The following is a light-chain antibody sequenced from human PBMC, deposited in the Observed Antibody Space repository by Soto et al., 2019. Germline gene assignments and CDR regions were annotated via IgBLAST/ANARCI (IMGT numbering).Light chain of an antibody. V-gene: IGKV1-27*01. CDR1: QNINNY. Sequence: DIQMTQSPSSLSASLGDRVTITCQASQNINNYLNWYQQKPGRAPKLLIYDASNLQSGVPSRFSGSGSGTDFTLTISSLQPEDVATYYGQRTYNAPFTFGGGTKGDIK. CDR2: DAS. CDR3: QRTYNAPFT. J-gene: IGKJ4*01.